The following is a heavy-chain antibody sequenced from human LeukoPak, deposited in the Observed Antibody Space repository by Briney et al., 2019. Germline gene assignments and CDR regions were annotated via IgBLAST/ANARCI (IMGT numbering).Heavy chain of an antibody. CDR3: ARGYSYGYDWYFDL. J-gene: IGHJ2*01. CDR1: GVSISSGGYS. Sequence: SQTLSLTCAVSGVSISSGGYSWSWIRQPPGKGLEWIGYIYHSGSTYYNPSLKSRVTISVDRSKNQFSLKLSSVTAADTAVYYCARGYSYGYDWYFDLWGRGTLVTVSS. V-gene: IGHV4-30-2*01. CDR2: IYHSGST. D-gene: IGHD5-18*01.